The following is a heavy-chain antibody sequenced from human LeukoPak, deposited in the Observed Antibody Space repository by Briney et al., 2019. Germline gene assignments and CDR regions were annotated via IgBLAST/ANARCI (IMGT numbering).Heavy chain of an antibody. CDR3: ARRAPAATQGGYYYYYMDV. Sequence: GESLKISCKGSGYSFTSYWIGWVRQLPGKGLEWMGIIYPGDSDTRYSPSFQGQVTISADKSISTAYLQWSSLKASDTAMYYCARRAPAATQGGYYYYYMDVWGKGTTVTVSS. V-gene: IGHV5-51*01. J-gene: IGHJ6*03. D-gene: IGHD2-2*01. CDR1: GYSFTSYW. CDR2: IYPGDSDT.